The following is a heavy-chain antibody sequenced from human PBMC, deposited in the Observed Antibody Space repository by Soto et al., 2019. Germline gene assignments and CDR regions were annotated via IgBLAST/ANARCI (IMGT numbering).Heavy chain of an antibody. Sequence: VQLQESGEGLVKPSETLSLTCTVSGGSVSSYHWTWIRQSPGKGLEWIGYIYYNGTTDYNPSLKSRVTISVSTSKRQFSLRLTSVTAADTAVYHCAREFFWRSTSSPTYYYYLDVWGKGTTVTVSS. CDR1: GGSVSSYH. CDR3: AREFFWRSTSSPTYYYYLDV. CDR2: IYYNGTT. D-gene: IGHD1-26*01. V-gene: IGHV4-59*02. J-gene: IGHJ6*03.